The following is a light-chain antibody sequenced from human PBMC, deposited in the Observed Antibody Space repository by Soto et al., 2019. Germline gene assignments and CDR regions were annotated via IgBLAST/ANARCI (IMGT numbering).Light chain of an antibody. CDR1: QSVSSN. CDR2: GAS. V-gene: IGKV3-15*01. J-gene: IGKJ1*01. CDR3: QQSYSTPRT. Sequence: EMVMTQSPATLSVSPGARATLSCRASQSVSSNLAWYQQKPGQAPRLLIYGASTRATGIPARFSGSGSGTDFTLTISSLQPEDFATYYCQQSYSTPRTFGQGTKGDI.